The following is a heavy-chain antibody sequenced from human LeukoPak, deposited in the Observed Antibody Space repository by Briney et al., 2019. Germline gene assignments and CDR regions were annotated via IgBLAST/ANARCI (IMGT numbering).Heavy chain of an antibody. D-gene: IGHD3-16*01. V-gene: IGHV4-38-2*02. J-gene: IGHJ4*02. CDR2: INYAGNT. Sequence: SETLSLTCTVSGYSISSGYYWGWIRPPPGKGLEWIGSINYAGNTYYDPSLKSRVAMLMDASKNQVYLKLWSVTAADTAVYYCAGLNDYVWGSYPLGYWGQGTLVTVSS. CDR1: GYSISSGYY. CDR3: AGLNDYVWGSYPLGY.